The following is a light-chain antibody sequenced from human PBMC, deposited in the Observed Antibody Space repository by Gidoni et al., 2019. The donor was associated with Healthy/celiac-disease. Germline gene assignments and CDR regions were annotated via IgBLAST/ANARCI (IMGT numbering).Light chain of an antibody. V-gene: IGKV1-39*01. CDR2: AAS. CDR1: QSISSY. Sequence: QLTHSPSSLSASVGDRVTITCRASQSISSYLNWYQQKPGNAPKLLIYAASSLQSGVPARFSGSGSGTDFTLTISSLEPEDFAIYYCQQSNSTPWTFGQGTKVEIK. CDR3: QQSNSTPWT. J-gene: IGKJ1*01.